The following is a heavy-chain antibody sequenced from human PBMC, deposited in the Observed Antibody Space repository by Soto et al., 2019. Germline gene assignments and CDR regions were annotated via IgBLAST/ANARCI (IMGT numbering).Heavy chain of an antibody. CDR3: AKNGQPPYYYYGMDC. CDR1: GYTFTRYG. V-gene: IGHV1-18*01. J-gene: IGHJ6*02. D-gene: IGHD2-8*01. Sequence: ASVKVSCKASGYTFTRYGISWVRQAPGQGLEWMGWISGYNGDTKYAQKFQGRVTMTVDTSTTTAYMELRSLTSDDRAVYYCAKNGQPPYYYYGMDCSGQGTTVTVAS. CDR2: ISGYNGDT.